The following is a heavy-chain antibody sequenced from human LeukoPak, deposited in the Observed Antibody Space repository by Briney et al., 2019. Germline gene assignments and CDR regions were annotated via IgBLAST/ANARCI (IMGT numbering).Heavy chain of an antibody. Sequence: GGSLRLSCAASGFTFSSYSMNWVRQAPGKGLEWVSSISSSSSYIYYADSVKGRFTISRGNAKNSLYLQMNSLRAEDTAVYYCAREDWSGYHNWFDPWGQGTLVTVSS. CDR3: AREDWSGYHNWFDP. CDR2: ISSSSSYI. D-gene: IGHD3-3*01. J-gene: IGHJ5*02. V-gene: IGHV3-21*01. CDR1: GFTFSSYS.